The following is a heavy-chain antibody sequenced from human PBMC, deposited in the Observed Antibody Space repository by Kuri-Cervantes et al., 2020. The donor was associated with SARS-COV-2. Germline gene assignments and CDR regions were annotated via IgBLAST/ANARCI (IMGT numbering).Heavy chain of an antibody. CDR2: IYHSGST. V-gene: IGHV4-4*02. J-gene: IGHJ6*02. CDR1: GGSISSSNW. D-gene: IGHD3-10*01. CDR3: ARDRGSGPGGYYYGMDV. Sequence: GSLRLSCAVSGGSISSSNWWSWVRQPPGKGLEWIGEIYHSGSTNYNPSLKSRVTISVDKSKNQFSLKLSSVAAADTAVYYCARDRGSGPGGYYYGMDVWGQGTTVTVSS.